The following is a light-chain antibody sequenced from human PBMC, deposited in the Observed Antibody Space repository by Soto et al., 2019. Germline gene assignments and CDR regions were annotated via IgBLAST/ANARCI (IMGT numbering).Light chain of an antibody. J-gene: IGKJ1*01. V-gene: IGKV1-5*03. CDR2: DGS. Sequence: DIQMTQSPSTLSASIGDRIIITCRASQSINTWLAWYQQKPGEAPKLLIYDGSTLARGVPSRFSGSGSETEFTLTISRLQPDDFATFDCQQYQTSSRTFGQGTKVEV. CDR1: QSINTW. CDR3: QQYQTSSRT.